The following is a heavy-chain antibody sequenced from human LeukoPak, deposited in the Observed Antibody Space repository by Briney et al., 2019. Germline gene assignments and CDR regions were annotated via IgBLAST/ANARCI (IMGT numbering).Heavy chain of an antibody. Sequence: PGGSLRLSCAASGFTFSSYEMNWVRQAPGKGLEWVSYISSSGSTIYYADSVKGRFTISRDSAKNSLYLQMNSLRAEDTAVYYCARDVVRGSGGDVWGKGTTVTISS. V-gene: IGHV3-48*03. J-gene: IGHJ6*04. CDR2: ISSSGSTI. CDR3: ARDVVRGSGGDV. CDR1: GFTFSSYE. D-gene: IGHD3-10*01.